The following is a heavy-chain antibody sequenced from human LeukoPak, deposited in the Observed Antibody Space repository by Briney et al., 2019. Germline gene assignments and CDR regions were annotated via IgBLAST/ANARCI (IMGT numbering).Heavy chain of an antibody. CDR1: GYTFTGNY. D-gene: IGHD3-22*01. CDR3: ARDPSSSGHNWFDP. J-gene: IGHJ5*02. V-gene: IGHV1-2*02. Sequence: GASVKVSCKASGYTFTGNYMHWVRQAPGQGLEWMGWINPNSGGTNYAQKFQGRVTMTRDTSISTAYMELSRLRSDDTAVYYCARDPSSSGHNWFDPWGQGTPVTVSS. CDR2: INPNSGGT.